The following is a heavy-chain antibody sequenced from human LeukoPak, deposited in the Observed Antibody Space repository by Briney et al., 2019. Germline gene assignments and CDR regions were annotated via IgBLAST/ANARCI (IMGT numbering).Heavy chain of an antibody. V-gene: IGHV3-15*01. Sequence: GGSLRLSCAVSGFVFSDAWMSWVRQAPGKGLEWVGRVKGKTNGGTTDYAAPVKGRFSISRDDSKNTLFLQMYSLRTEDTGVYYCSTMSAIFGVVIPDYWGQGTLVSVSP. CDR2: VKGKTNGGTT. CDR1: GFVFSDAW. D-gene: IGHD3-3*01. J-gene: IGHJ4*02. CDR3: STMSAIFGVVIPDY.